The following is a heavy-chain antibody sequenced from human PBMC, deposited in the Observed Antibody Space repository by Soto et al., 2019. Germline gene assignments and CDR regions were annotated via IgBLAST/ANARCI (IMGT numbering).Heavy chain of an antibody. V-gene: IGHV3-23*01. CDR2: ISGSGGST. Sequence: EVQLLESGGGLVQPGGSLRLSCAASGFTFSSYAMSWVRQAPGKGLEWVSAISGSGGSTYYADSVKGRFTISRDNSKNTLYLQMNSLRAEDTAVYYCAKFGWVLGIAAAMGWFDPWGQGTLVTVSS. D-gene: IGHD6-13*01. CDR1: GFTFSSYA. J-gene: IGHJ5*02. CDR3: AKFGWVLGIAAAMGWFDP.